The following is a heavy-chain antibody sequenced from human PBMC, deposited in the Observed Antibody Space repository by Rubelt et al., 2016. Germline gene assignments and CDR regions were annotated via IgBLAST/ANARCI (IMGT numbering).Heavy chain of an antibody. J-gene: IGHJ3*01. D-gene: IGHD4-17*01. CDR2: INSDGSTI. CDR3: VRRGDDAFDV. Sequence: WVRQAPGKGLVWVARINSDGSTINYADSVKGRFTISRDNAKNTLYLQMNSLRAEDTAVHYCVRRGDDAFDVWGQGTMVTVSS. V-gene: IGHV3-74*01.